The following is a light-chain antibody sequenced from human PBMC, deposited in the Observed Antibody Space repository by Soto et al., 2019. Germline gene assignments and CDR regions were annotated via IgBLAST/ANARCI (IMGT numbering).Light chain of an antibody. CDR2: KAS. J-gene: IGKJ1*01. Sequence: DIQMTNSPSTLSGSVGDRVTITCRVSQTISSWLAWYQQKPGKAPKLLLYKASTLKSGVPSRFSGSGSGTEFQLTISSLQPDDFSSCYCQHYHSYSEACGQGTKVDIK. CDR3: QHYHSYSEA. CDR1: QTISSW. V-gene: IGKV1-5*03.